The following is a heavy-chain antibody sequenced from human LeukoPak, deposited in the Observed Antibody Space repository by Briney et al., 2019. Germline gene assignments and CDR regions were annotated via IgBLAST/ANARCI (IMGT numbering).Heavy chain of an antibody. CDR1: GGTFSSYA. CDR2: IIPIFGTA. J-gene: IGHJ6*04. CDR3: ARGFSGELDV. V-gene: IGHV1-69*13. D-gene: IGHD3-10*01. Sequence: SVKVSCKASGGTFSSYAISWVRQAPGQGLEWMGGIIPIFGTANYAQKFQGRVTITADESTSTAYMELRSLRSDDTAVYYCARGFSGELDVWGKGTTVTISS.